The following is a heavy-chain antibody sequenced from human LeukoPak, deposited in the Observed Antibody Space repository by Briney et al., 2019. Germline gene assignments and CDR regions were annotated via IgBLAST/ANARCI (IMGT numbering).Heavy chain of an antibody. J-gene: IGHJ4*02. V-gene: IGHV3-48*03. Sequence: GGSLRLSCAASGFTFSSYEMIWVRQAPGKGLEWVSYISSSGSTIYYADSVKGRFTISRDNAKNSLYLQMNSLRAEDTAVYYCARVAYSRSWYIDYWGQGTLVTVSS. CDR3: ARVAYSRSWYIDY. CDR2: ISSSGSTI. CDR1: GFTFSSYE. D-gene: IGHD6-13*01.